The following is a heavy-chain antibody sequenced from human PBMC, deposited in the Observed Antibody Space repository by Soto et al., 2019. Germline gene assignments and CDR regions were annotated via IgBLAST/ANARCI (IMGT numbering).Heavy chain of an antibody. J-gene: IGHJ6*03. D-gene: IGHD2-8*02. CDR1: GFTFSSYW. V-gene: IGHV3-74*01. Sequence: EVQLVESGGGLVQPGGSLRLSCAASGFTFSSYWMHWVRQAPGKGLVWVARINSDGSSTSYADSVKGRFTISRDNAKNTLYLQMNSLRAEDTAVYYCARSSLVVDYYYMDVWGKGTTVTVSS. CDR2: INSDGSST. CDR3: ARSSLVVDYYYMDV.